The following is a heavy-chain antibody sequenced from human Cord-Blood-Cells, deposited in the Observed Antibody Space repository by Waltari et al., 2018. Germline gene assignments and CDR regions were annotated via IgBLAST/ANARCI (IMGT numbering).Heavy chain of an antibody. D-gene: IGHD3-10*01. V-gene: IGHV4-34*01. CDR2: INHSGST. Sequence: QVQLQQWGAGLLKPSETLSLTCAVYGGSFSGYYWSWIRQPPGKGLEWIGEINHSGSTNYNPSLKSRVAISVDTSKIQFSLKLSSVTAADTAVYYCARQGVRGVIDYWGQGTLVTVSS. CDR1: GGSFSGYY. J-gene: IGHJ4*02. CDR3: ARQGVRGVIDY.